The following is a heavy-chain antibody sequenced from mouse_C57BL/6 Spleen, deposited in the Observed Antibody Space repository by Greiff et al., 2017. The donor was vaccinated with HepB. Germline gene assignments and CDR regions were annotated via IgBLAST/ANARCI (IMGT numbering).Heavy chain of an antibody. J-gene: IGHJ4*01. CDR2: INPGSGGT. V-gene: IGHV1-54*01. D-gene: IGHD1-1*01. Sequence: VQRVESGAELVRPGTSVKVSCKASGYAFTNYLIEWVKQRPGQGLEWIGVINPGSGGTNYNEKFKGKATLTADKSSSTAYMQLSSLTSEDSAVYFCARQITTVVNAMDYWGQGTSVTVSS. CDR3: ARQITTVVNAMDY. CDR1: GYAFTNYL.